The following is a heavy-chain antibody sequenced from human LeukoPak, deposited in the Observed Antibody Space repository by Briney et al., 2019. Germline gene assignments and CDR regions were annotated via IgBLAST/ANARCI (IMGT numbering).Heavy chain of an antibody. V-gene: IGHV1-18*01. CDR2: ISAYNGNR. Sequence: ASVKVSCKASGYTFTSYDINWVRQATGQGLEWMGWISAYNGNRNYAQKLQDRVTLTTDTSTSTAYMELRNLRSDDTAVYYCARERGMVREVPSRPDYWGQETLVTVSS. D-gene: IGHD3-10*01. CDR1: GYTFTSYD. CDR3: ARERGMVREVPSRPDY. J-gene: IGHJ4*02.